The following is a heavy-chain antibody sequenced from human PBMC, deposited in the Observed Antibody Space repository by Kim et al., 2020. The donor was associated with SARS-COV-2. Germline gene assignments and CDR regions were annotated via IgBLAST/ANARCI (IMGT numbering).Heavy chain of an antibody. J-gene: IGHJ4*02. Sequence: GGSLRLSCAASGFTFSSYEMNWVRQAPGKGLEWVSYISSSGSTIYYADSVKGRFTISRDNAKNSLYLQMNSLRAEDTAVYYCARAAIVGIFDYWGQGTLVTVSS. V-gene: IGHV3-48*03. CDR1: GFTFSSYE. D-gene: IGHD1-26*01. CDR3: ARAAIVGIFDY. CDR2: ISSSGSTI.